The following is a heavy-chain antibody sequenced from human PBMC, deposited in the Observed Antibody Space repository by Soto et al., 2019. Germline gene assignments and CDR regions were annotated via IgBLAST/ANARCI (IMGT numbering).Heavy chain of an antibody. D-gene: IGHD6-13*01. CDR1: GGSISSGDYY. J-gene: IGHJ5*02. CDR3: ARAAAGRWFDP. V-gene: IGHV4-30-4*01. Sequence: SETLSLTCTVSGGSISSGDYYWSWIRQPPGKGLEWIGYIYYSGSTYYNPSLKSRVTISVDTSKNQFSLKLSSVTAADTAVYYCARAAAGRWFDPWGPGTLVTVSS. CDR2: IYYSGST.